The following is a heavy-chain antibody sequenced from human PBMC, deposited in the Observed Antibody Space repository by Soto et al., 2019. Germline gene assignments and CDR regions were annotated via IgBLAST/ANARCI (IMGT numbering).Heavy chain of an antibody. J-gene: IGHJ6*03. V-gene: IGHV3-30*18. CDR1: GFTLSSYA. CDR2: ISYDGSNK. D-gene: IGHD6-13*01. Sequence: GGSLRLSCAACGFTLSSYAMRWVRQAPGKGLEWVAVISYDGSNKYYADSVKGRFTISRDNSKNTLYLQMNSLRAEDTAVYYCAKDLVSSSNYYMDVWGKGTTVTLSS. CDR3: AKDLVSSSNYYMDV.